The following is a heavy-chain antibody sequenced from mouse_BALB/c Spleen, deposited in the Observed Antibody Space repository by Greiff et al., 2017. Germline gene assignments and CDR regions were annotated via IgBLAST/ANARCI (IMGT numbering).Heavy chain of an antibody. V-gene: IGHV5-6-5*01. CDR2: ISSGGST. CDR3: ARGRGDYAFAY. J-gene: IGHJ3*01. Sequence: DVMLVESGGGLVKPGGSLKLSCAASGFTFSSYAMSWVRQTPEKRLEWVASISSGGSTYYPDSVKGRFTISRDNARNILYLQMSSLRSEDTAMYYCARGRGDYAFAYWGQGTLVTVSA. CDR1: GFTFSSYA. D-gene: IGHD2-4*01.